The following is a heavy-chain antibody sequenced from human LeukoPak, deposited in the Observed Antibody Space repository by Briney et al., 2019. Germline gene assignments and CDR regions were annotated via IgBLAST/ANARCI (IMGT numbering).Heavy chain of an antibody. V-gene: IGHV3-21*01. CDR3: ARSSTGTTGIFDY. CDR1: GFTFSSYS. D-gene: IGHD1-1*01. CDR2: ISSSSSYI. J-gene: IGHJ4*02. Sequence: GVSLRLSCAASGFTFSSYSMNWVRQAPGKGLEWVSSISSSSSYIYYADSVKGRFTISRDNAKNSLYLQMNSLRAEDTAVYYCARSSTGTTGIFDYWGQGTLVTVSS.